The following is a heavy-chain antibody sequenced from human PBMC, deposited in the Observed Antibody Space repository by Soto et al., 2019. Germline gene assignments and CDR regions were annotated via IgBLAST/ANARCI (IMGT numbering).Heavy chain of an antibody. Sequence: QLQLQESGPGLVKPSETLSLTCTVSGGSISSSSYYWGWIRQRPGKGLEWIGSIYYSGSTYYNPSLKSRVTISVDTSKNQFSLKLSSVTAADTAVYYCARLAVAGNFDYWGQGTLVTVSS. CDR2: IYYSGST. V-gene: IGHV4-39*01. J-gene: IGHJ4*02. CDR1: GGSISSSSYY. CDR3: ARLAVAGNFDY. D-gene: IGHD6-19*01.